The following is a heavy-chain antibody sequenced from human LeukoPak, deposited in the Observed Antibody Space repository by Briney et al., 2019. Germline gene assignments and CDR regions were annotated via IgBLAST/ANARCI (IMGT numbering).Heavy chain of an antibody. CDR2: IYTSGST. V-gene: IGHV4-4*07. CDR3: ARDKQYQLLTRRATINWFDP. Sequence: SETLSLTCTVSGGSISSYYWSWIRQPAGTGLEWIGRIYTSGSTNYNPSLKSRVTMSVDTSKNQFSLKLSSVTAADTAVYYCARDKQYQLLTRRATINWFDPWGQGTLVTVSS. D-gene: IGHD2-2*01. CDR1: GGSISSYY. J-gene: IGHJ5*02.